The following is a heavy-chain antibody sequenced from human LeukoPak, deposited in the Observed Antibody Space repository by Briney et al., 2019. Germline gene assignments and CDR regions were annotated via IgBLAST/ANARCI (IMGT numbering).Heavy chain of an antibody. CDR3: WSSSWYRGPSFDY. J-gene: IGHJ4*02. CDR1: GFTFRDAW. V-gene: IGHV3-49*04. Sequence: GGSLRLSCAASGFTFRDAWMTWVRQAPGKGLEWVGFIRSKAYGGTTEYAASVKGRFTISRDDSKSIAYLQMNSLKTEDTAVYYCWSSSWYRGPSFDYWGQGTLVTVSS. D-gene: IGHD6-13*01. CDR2: IRSKAYGGTT.